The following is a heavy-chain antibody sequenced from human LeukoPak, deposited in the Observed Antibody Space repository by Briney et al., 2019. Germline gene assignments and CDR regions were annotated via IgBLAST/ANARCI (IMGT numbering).Heavy chain of an antibody. CDR3: ARVVVVPAAMSKYGWFDP. J-gene: IGHJ5*02. CDR1: GFTFSDYY. CDR2: ISSSGSTI. D-gene: IGHD2-2*01. Sequence: PGGSLRLSSAASGFTFSDYYMSWIRQAPGKGLEWVSYISSSGSTIYYADSVKGRFTISRDNAKNSLYLQMNSLRAEDPAVYYCARVVVVPAAMSKYGWFDPWGQGTLVTVSS. V-gene: IGHV3-11*01.